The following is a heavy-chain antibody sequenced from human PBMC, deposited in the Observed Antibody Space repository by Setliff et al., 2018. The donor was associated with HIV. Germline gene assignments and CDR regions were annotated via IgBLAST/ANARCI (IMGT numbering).Heavy chain of an antibody. CDR2: IYSGGST. J-gene: IGHJ4*02. D-gene: IGHD5-12*01. CDR3: AKVDRAGYKSVGFYYFTY. V-gene: IGHV3-53*01. CDR1: GFTVSSNY. Sequence: LRLSCAASGFTVSSNYMSWVRQAPGKGLEWVSVIYSGGSTYYADSVKGRFTISRDNSKNTLYLQMNSLRAEGTAVYYSAKVDRAGYKSVGFYYFTYWGQGTLVTVSS.